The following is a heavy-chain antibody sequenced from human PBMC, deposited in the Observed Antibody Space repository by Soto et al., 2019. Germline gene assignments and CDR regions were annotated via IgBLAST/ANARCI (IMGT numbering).Heavy chain of an antibody. V-gene: IGHV3-48*02. D-gene: IGHD1-26*01. Sequence: EVQLVESGGGLVQSGGSLRLSCAASGFTFSSYSMNWVRQAPGKGLEWVSYISSSSSTIYYADSVKGRFTISRDNAKNSLYLQMNSLRDEDTAVYYCARDIAPGGTTPYYFDYWGQGTLVTVSS. J-gene: IGHJ4*02. CDR2: ISSSSSTI. CDR1: GFTFSSYS. CDR3: ARDIAPGGTTPYYFDY.